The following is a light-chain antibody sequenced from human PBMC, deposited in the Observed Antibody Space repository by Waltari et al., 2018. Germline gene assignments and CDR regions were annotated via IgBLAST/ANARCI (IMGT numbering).Light chain of an antibody. V-gene: IGLV1-51*02. J-gene: IGLJ7*01. CDR3: GTWDSSLSGAV. CDR1: SSNIGNNY. CDR2: ENT. Sequence: QSVLTQPPSVSAAPGPRVTISCSGGSSNIGNNYLSWYQQFPGTAPKLLIYENTERPSGIPGRFSGSKSGTSATLDITGLQAGDEADYYCGTWDSSLSGAVFGGGTHLTVL.